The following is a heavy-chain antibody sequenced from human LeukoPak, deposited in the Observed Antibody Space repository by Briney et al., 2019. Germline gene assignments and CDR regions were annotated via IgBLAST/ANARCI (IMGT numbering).Heavy chain of an antibody. J-gene: IGHJ4*02. Sequence: GGSLRLSCAVSGLTFSNFKMNWVRQAPGKGLEWVSYISDSGRTTFYADSVKGRFTISRDNAKNSLYLQLNSLRAEDTAVYYCARGGAPGFYFDYWGQGTLVTVSS. D-gene: IGHD3-10*01. CDR2: ISDSGRTT. CDR1: GLTFSNFK. CDR3: ARGGAPGFYFDY. V-gene: IGHV3-48*03.